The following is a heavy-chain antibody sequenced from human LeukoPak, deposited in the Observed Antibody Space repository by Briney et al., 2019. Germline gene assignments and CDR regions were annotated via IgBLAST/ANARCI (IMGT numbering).Heavy chain of an antibody. CDR3: ARESRAGYDDVWESYRYTGLDY. CDR2: ISSSGSTI. J-gene: IGHJ4*02. Sequence: GGSLRLSCAASGFAFRTYEMNWVRHAPGKGLEGVSYISSSGSTIYYADSVKGRFTISRDNAKKSLYLQMNSLRAEDTAVYYCARESRAGYDDVWESYRYTGLDYWGQGTLVTVSS. V-gene: IGHV3-48*03. CDR1: GFAFRTYE. D-gene: IGHD3-16*02.